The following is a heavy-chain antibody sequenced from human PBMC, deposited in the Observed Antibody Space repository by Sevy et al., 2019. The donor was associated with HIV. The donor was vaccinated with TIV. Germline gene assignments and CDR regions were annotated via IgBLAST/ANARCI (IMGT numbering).Heavy chain of an antibody. D-gene: IGHD2-2*01. CDR1: AFTFSAYG. J-gene: IGHJ4*02. Sequence: GGSLRLSCAASAFTFSAYGMHWVRQAPGKGLEWVSTIWYDGGKKYYADSVKGRFTISRDNSKNTLYLQMNSLRAEDTAVYYCLREGVPAAIGFDYWGQGTLVTDSS. CDR3: LREGVPAAIGFDY. V-gene: IGHV3-33*01. CDR2: IWYDGGKK.